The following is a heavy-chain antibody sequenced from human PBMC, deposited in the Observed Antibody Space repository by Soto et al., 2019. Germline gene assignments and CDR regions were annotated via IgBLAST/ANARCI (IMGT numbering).Heavy chain of an antibody. J-gene: IGHJ6*03. CDR1: GFTFSSYG. CDR3: AKENGDTSYYYYMDV. V-gene: IGHV3-30*18. CDR2: ISYDGSNK. D-gene: IGHD4-17*01. Sequence: PGGSLRLSCAASGFTFSSYGMHWVRQAPGKGLEWVAVISYDGSNKYYADSVKGRFTISRDNSKNTLYLQMNSLRAEDTAVYYCAKENGDTSYYYYMDVWGKGTTVTVSS.